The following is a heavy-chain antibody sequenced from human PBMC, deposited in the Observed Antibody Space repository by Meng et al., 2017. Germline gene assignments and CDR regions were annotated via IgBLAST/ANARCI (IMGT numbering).Heavy chain of an antibody. Sequence: GGSLRLSCAASGFTFSSYEMNWVRQAPGKGLEWVSYISSSGSTIYYADSVKGRFTISRDNAKNSLYLQMNSLRAEDTAVYYCASGTYYYDSSGYYYVGKLDYWGQGTLVTVSS. J-gene: IGHJ4*02. CDR2: ISSSGSTI. CDR3: ASGTYYYDSSGYYYVGKLDY. V-gene: IGHV3-48*03. CDR1: GFTFSSYE. D-gene: IGHD3-22*01.